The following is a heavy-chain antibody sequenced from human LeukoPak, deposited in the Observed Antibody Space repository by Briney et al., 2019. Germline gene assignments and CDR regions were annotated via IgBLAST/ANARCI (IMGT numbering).Heavy chain of an antibody. CDR1: GFDFSSNW. V-gene: IGHV3-74*01. Sequence: GGSLRLSCAASGFDFSSNWMHWVRHAPGQGLVWVSRIKGDGISTNYADSVKGRFTISRDIAKDTLYLQMNSLRAEDTGVYYCAKDHYWSIDYWGRGTLVTVSS. CDR2: IKGDGIST. J-gene: IGHJ4*02. CDR3: AKDHYWSIDY. D-gene: IGHD3-3*01.